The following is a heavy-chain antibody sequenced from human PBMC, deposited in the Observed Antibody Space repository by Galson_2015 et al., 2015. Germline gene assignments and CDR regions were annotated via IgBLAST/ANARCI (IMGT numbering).Heavy chain of an antibody. D-gene: IGHD4-23*01. CDR3: ARHGYGGNSPLDY. Sequence: ETLSLTCTVSGGSISSSSSFWGWHRQPPGKGLEWIGSVYYSGSTYYNPALKSRVTISVDTSKNQFSLKLRSVTAADTAVYYCARHGYGGNSPLDYWDQGTLITVSS. CDR1: GGSISSSSSF. CDR2: VYYSGST. V-gene: IGHV4-39*01. J-gene: IGHJ4*02.